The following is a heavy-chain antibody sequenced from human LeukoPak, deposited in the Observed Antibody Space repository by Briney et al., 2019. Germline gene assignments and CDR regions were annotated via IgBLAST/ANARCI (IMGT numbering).Heavy chain of an antibody. Sequence: LAGGSLRLSCAASGFTFSSYGMHWVRQAPGKGLEWVAFIRYDGSNKYYADSVKGRFTISRDNSKNTLYLQMNSLRAEDTAVYYCARDGRRPRIAVSGSDYWGQGTLVTVSS. V-gene: IGHV3-30*02. J-gene: IGHJ4*02. CDR3: ARDGRRPRIAVSGSDY. CDR1: GFTFSSYG. CDR2: IRYDGSNK. D-gene: IGHD6-19*01.